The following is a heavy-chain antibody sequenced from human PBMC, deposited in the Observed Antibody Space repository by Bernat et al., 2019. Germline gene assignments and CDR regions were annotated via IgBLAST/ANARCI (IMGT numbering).Heavy chain of an antibody. Sequence: QVQLQESGPGLVKPSETLSLTCTVSGGSISSYYWSWIRQHPGKGLEWIGYIYYSGSTYYNPSLKSRVTISVDTSKNQFSLKLSSVTAADTAVYYCARVFEYSSSSDAFDIWGQGTMVTVSS. D-gene: IGHD6-6*01. CDR3: ARVFEYSSSSDAFDI. CDR2: IYYSGST. V-gene: IGHV4-59*06. J-gene: IGHJ3*02. CDR1: GGSISSYY.